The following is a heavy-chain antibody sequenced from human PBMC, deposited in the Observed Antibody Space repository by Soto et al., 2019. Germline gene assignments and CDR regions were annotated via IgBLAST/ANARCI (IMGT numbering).Heavy chain of an antibody. Sequence: QITLKESGPTLVKPTQTLTLTCTFSGFSLSSTRMAVGWIRQPPGKALEWLALIYWDDDKRYSPFLKSRLTITQDISKNQVVLTMYNMDPVNTARYYRAHIVVSGLGYYFDYGGQGTLVTVSS. J-gene: IGHJ4*02. V-gene: IGHV2-5*02. D-gene: IGHD6-19*01. CDR2: IYWDDDK. CDR1: GFSLSSTRMA. CDR3: AHIVVSGLGYYFDY.